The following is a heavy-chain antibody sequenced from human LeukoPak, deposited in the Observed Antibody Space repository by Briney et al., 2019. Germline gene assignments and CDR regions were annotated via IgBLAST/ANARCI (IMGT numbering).Heavy chain of an antibody. V-gene: IGHV4-39*01. CDR1: GASFSSSGYY. Sequence: SETLSLTCTVSGASFSSSGYYWAWLRQPPGQGLERLVSTSYGGTTYYDPSLKSRITISVDTSKTHFSLNLSSVTARDTAVYYCARHLGQLWFGLDVWGEGTTVIVSS. CDR3: ARHLGQLWFGLDV. CDR2: TSYGGTT. J-gene: IGHJ6*04. D-gene: IGHD3-10*01.